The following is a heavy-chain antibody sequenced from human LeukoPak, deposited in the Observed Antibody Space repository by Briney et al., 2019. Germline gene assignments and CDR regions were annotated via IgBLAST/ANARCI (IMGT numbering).Heavy chain of an antibody. CDR1: GVSVSSGSYF. J-gene: IGHJ5*02. CDR3: ATFFDFWFGP. CDR2: IYHDGST. V-gene: IGHV4-61*01. Sequence: SETLSLTCTVSGVSVSSGSYFWSWVRQPPGEGPQSIGYIYHDGSTNYSPSLRSRVIISVDTSKNQFSLKLSSVTTADTAVYFCATFFDFWFGPWGQGTPVTVSS. D-gene: IGHD5/OR15-5a*01.